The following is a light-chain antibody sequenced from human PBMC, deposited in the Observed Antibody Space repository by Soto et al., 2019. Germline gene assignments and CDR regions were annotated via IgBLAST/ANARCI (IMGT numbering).Light chain of an antibody. CDR1: QSVSSSY. CDR2: GAS. CDR3: QQYGSSLFT. J-gene: IGKJ3*01. V-gene: IGKV3-20*01. Sequence: EIVLTQSPGTLSLSPGERATLSCRASQSVSSSYLAWYQQQPGQAPRPLIYGASSRATGIPDRFSGSGSGTDFTLTISRLEPEDFAVYYCQQYGSSLFTFGPGTKVDIK.